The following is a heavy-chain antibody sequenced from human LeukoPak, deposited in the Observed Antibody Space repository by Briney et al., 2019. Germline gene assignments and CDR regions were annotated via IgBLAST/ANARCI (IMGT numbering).Heavy chain of an antibody. Sequence: PGGSLRLSCAASGITVSTNYMSWVRQAPGKGLEWVSIIYSGGATYYADSVKGRFTISRDNSKNTLYLQMNSLRAEDTAVYYCARDRWGYWYFDLWGRGTLVTVSS. CDR2: IYSGGAT. D-gene: IGHD4-23*01. V-gene: IGHV3-53*01. J-gene: IGHJ2*01. CDR3: ARDRWGYWYFDL. CDR1: GITVSTNY.